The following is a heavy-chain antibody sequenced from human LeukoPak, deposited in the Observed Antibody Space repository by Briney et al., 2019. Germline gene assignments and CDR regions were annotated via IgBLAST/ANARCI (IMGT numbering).Heavy chain of an antibody. V-gene: IGHV4-4*07. CDR3: WGLDGDSSGSYYGMDV. J-gene: IGHJ6*02. CDR1: GGSISSYY. D-gene: IGHD3-22*01. CDR2: IYTSGST. Sequence: PSETLSLTCTVSGGSISSYYWSWIRQPAGKGLEWIGRIYTSGSTNYNPSLKSRVTMSVDTSKNQFSPKLSSVTAADTAVYYCWGLDGDSSGSYYGMDVWGQGTTVTVSS.